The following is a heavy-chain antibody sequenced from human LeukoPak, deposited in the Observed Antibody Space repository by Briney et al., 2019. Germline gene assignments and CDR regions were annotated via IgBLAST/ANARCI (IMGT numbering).Heavy chain of an antibody. Sequence: GGSLRLSCAASGFAFSNYNMNWVRQAPGKGLEWVSYIISSANYIYYADSVRGRFTISRDNSKNTLYLQMNSLRADDTAVYYCAGYNCSSTTCYTGGFDYWGQGTLVTVSS. CDR1: GFAFSNYN. CDR2: IISSANYI. D-gene: IGHD2-2*02. J-gene: IGHJ4*02. CDR3: AGYNCSSTTCYTGGFDY. V-gene: IGHV3-21*05.